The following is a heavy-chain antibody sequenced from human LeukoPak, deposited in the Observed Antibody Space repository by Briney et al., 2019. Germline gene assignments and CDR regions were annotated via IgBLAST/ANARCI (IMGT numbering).Heavy chain of an antibody. V-gene: IGHV1-2*02. CDR2: VNPNSGGT. Sequence: ASVTVSCKASGYTFTGYYMHWVRQAPGQGLEWMGWVNPNSGGTNYAQKFQGRVTMTRDTSISTAYMELSRLRSDDTAVYYCASAYDSSGYYKLWGQGTLVTVSS. D-gene: IGHD3-22*01. CDR1: GYTFTGYY. CDR3: ASAYDSSGYYKL. J-gene: IGHJ4*02.